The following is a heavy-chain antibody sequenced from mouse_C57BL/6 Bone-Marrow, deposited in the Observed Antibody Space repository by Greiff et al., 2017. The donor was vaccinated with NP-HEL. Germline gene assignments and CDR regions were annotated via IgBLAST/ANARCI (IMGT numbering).Heavy chain of an antibody. D-gene: IGHD2-10*01. V-gene: IGHV2-2*01. CDR1: GFSLTSYG. CDR3: AMGLLYYAMDY. J-gene: IGHJ4*01. Sequence: VQLVESGPGLVQPSQSLSITCTVSGFSLTSYGVHWVRQSPGKGLEWLGVIWSGGSTDYNAAFISRLSISKDNSTSQVFFKMISLQADDTAIYYCAMGLLYYAMDYWGQGTSVTVSS. CDR2: IWSGGST.